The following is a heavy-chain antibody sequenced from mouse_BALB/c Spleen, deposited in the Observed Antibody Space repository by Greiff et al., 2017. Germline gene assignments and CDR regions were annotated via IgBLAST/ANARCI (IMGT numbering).Heavy chain of an antibody. J-gene: IGHJ4*01. CDR2: ISTYYGDA. V-gene: IGHV1S137*01. CDR3: ARGAYGNSYAMDY. Sequence: VHLVESGAELVRPGVSVKISCKGSGYTFTDYAMHWVKQSHAKSLEWIGVISTYYGDASYNQKFKGKATMTVDKSSSTAYMELARLTSEDSAIYYCARGAYGNSYAMDYWGQGTSVTVSS. CDR1: GYTFTDYA. D-gene: IGHD2-1*01.